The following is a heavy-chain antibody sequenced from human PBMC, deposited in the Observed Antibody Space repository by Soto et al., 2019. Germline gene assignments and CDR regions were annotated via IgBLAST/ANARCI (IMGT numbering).Heavy chain of an antibody. CDR3: ARGRLAVAGPDYYYFYGMDV. CDR1: GGSFSGYY. CDR2: INHSGST. V-gene: IGHV4-34*01. D-gene: IGHD6-19*01. J-gene: IGHJ6*02. Sequence: PSETLSLTCAVYGGSFSGYYWSWIRQPPGKGREWIGEINHSGSTNYNPPLKSRVTISVDTSKNQFSLKLSSVTAADTAVYYCARGRLAVAGPDYYYFYGMDVWGQGTTVTVSS.